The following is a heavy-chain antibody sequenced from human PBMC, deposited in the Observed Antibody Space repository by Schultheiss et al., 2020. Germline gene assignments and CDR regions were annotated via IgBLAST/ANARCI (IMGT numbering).Heavy chain of an antibody. V-gene: IGHV4-34*01. CDR2: INHSGST. D-gene: IGHD6-6*01. CDR1: GGSFSGYY. CDR3: ARKGRKGSSSSGRYFDL. J-gene: IGHJ2*01. Sequence: SETLSLTCAVYGGSFSGYYWSWIRQPPGKGLEWIGEINHSGSTYYNPSLKSRVTISVDTSKNQFSLKLSSVTAADTAVYYCARKGRKGSSSSGRYFDLWGRGTLVTVSS.